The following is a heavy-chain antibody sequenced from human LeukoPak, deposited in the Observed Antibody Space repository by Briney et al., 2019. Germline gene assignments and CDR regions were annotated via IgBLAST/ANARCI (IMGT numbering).Heavy chain of an antibody. V-gene: IGHV4-59*01. CDR1: GSSINNYY. D-gene: IGHD2/OR15-2a*01. CDR3: PIHVLGSTTRLGS. CDR2: IYYNGST. J-gene: IGHJ4*02. Sequence: SETLSLTCTVSGSSINNYYWSWIRQPPGKGLEWIGYIYYNGSTNYNSSFKSRGTISVDTSKNQFSLRLSSVTAADTAVYYCPIHVLGSTTRLGSWGQGTLVTVSS.